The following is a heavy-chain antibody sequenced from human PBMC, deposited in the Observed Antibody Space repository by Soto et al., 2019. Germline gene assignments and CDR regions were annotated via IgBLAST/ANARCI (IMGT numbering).Heavy chain of an antibody. J-gene: IGHJ6*03. D-gene: IGHD3-10*01. CDR1: GYTIGAYG. CDR3: AGHVGSGKYYNEEQYHYYMYY. V-gene: IGHV3-64*01. CDR2: ISSYGGNI. Sequence: EVQLVESGGGLVQPGDSLRLSCAASGYTIGAYGFHWVRQAPGKALEYISAISSYGGNIYYANSVKGRFTISRDNYKNTLNGQKGSWRSEDIGVYYCAGHVGSGKYYNEEQYHYYMYYWGKGTTVNVSS.